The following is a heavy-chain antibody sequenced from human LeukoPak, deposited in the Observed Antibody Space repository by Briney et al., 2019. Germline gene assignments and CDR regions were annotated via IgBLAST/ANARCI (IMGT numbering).Heavy chain of an antibody. CDR3: ARGLVYGSGSLVSNWFDP. CDR1: GYTFTSYG. V-gene: IGHV1-18*01. D-gene: IGHD3-10*01. Sequence: ASVKVSCKASGYTFTSYGISWVRQAPGQGLEWMGWISAYNGNTNYAQKLQGRVTMTTDTSTSTAYMELRSLRSDDTAVYYCARGLVYGSGSLVSNWFDPWGQRTLVTVSS. J-gene: IGHJ5*02. CDR2: ISAYNGNT.